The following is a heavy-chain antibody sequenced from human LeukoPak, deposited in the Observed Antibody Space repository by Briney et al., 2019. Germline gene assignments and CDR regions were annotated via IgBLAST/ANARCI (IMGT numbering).Heavy chain of an antibody. J-gene: IGHJ4*02. Sequence: SETLSLTCTVSGGSISSYYWSWIRQPPGKGLEWIGYIYYSGSTNYNPSLKSRVTISVDTSKNQFSLKLSSVTAADTAVYYCAAFCGGDCYSGDYWGQGTLVTVSS. CDR2: IYYSGST. CDR1: GGSISSYY. CDR3: AAFCGGDCYSGDY. D-gene: IGHD2-21*02. V-gene: IGHV4-59*01.